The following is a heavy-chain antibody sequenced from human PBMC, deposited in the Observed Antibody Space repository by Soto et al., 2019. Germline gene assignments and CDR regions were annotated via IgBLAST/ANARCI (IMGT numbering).Heavy chain of an antibody. Sequence: GGSLRLSCAASGFTFSNAWMSWVRQAPGKGLEWVGRIKSKTDGGTTDYAAPVKGRFTISRDDSKNTLYLQMNSLKTEDTSVYYCTTDRLRGLVVIMEYFQHWGQGTLVTVSS. J-gene: IGHJ1*01. CDR3: TTDRLRGLVVIMEYFQH. CDR1: GFTFSNAW. CDR2: IKSKTDGGTT. V-gene: IGHV3-15*01. D-gene: IGHD3-22*01.